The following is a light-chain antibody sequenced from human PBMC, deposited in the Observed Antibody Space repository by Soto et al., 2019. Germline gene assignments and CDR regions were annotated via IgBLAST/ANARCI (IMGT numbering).Light chain of an antibody. CDR1: QEISNH. CDR3: QQYHNYPVT. V-gene: IGKV1-16*02. J-gene: IGKJ4*01. CDR2: DAS. Sequence: DIQMTQSPSSLSASVGDRVTITCRASQEISNHLAWFQQKPGKPPKSLIYDASSLQSGVPSKFSGSGSGTDFPLTISSLPPEDFATYYCQQYHNYPVTFGGGTKVEIK.